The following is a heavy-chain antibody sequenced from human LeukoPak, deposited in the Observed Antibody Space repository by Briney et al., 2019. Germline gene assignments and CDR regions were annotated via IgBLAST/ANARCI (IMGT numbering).Heavy chain of an antibody. J-gene: IGHJ4*02. CDR3: AKDRLRYFDWLFDF. D-gene: IGHD3-9*01. Sequence: GGSLRLSCAASGFTFSSYGMHWVRQAPGKGLEWVAVISYDGSNKYYADSVKGRFTISRDNSKNTLYLQMNSLRAEDTAVYYCAKDRLRYFDWLFDFWGQGTLVTVSS. V-gene: IGHV3-30*18. CDR1: GFTFSSYG. CDR2: ISYDGSNK.